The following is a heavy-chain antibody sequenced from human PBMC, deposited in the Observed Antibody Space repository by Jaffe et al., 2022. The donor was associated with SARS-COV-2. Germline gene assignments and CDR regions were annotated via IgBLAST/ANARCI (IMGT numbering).Heavy chain of an antibody. CDR3: ARAAIFGVVYPYYYYGMDV. J-gene: IGHJ6*02. V-gene: IGHV5-51*01. D-gene: IGHD3-3*01. Sequence: EVQLVQSGAEVKKPGESLKISCKGSGYSFTSYWIGWVRQMPGKGLEWMGIIYPGDSDTRYSPSFQGQVTISADKSISTAYLQWSSLKASDTAMYYCARAAIFGVVYPYYYYGMDVWGQGTTVTVSS. CDR2: IYPGDSDT. CDR1: GYSFTSYW.